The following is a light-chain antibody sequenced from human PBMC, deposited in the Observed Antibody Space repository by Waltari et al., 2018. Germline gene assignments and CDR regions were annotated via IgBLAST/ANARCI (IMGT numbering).Light chain of an antibody. V-gene: IGLV1-40*01. CDR2: ANT. CDR1: SSNIGAGYD. J-gene: IGLJ2*01. Sequence: QSVLTQPPSVSGAPGQRVTISCTGSSSNIGAGYDVHWYQQLPGSAPKLLIYANTFRPSRVPDRFSGSKSVTSASLAITGLQAEDEADYYCQSYDRSLSVRVFGGGTKLTVL. CDR3: QSYDRSLSVRV.